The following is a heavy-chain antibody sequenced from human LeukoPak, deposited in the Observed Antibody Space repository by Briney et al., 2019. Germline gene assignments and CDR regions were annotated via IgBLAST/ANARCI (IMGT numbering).Heavy chain of an antibody. CDR1: GFTFSSYA. D-gene: IGHD2-15*01. J-gene: IGHJ4*02. CDR2: ISGSGGST. V-gene: IGHV3-23*01. Sequence: QTGGSLRLSCEASGFTFSSYAMSWVRQAPGKGLEWVSGISGSGGSTYYADSVKGRFTIFRDNSKNTLYLQMNSLRAEDTAVYHCANGWSPDYWGRGTLVTVSS. CDR3: ANGWSPDY.